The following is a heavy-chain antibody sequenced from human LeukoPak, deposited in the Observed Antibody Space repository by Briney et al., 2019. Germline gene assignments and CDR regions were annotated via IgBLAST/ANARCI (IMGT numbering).Heavy chain of an antibody. Sequence: GGSLRLSCAASGFVFTTYGMGWVRQAPGKGLEWVSAISGSGGNTHYADSVKGRFIISRDNSKNTLFLQMNTLRAEDTAVYYCARDLGGSWFNWFDPWGQGTLVTVSS. D-gene: IGHD6-13*01. CDR2: ISGSGGNT. CDR1: GFVFTTYG. CDR3: ARDLGGSWFNWFDP. V-gene: IGHV3-23*01. J-gene: IGHJ5*02.